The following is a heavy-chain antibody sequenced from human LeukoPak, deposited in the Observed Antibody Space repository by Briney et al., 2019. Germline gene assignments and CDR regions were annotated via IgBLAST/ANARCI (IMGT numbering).Heavy chain of an antibody. CDR2: ISSSGSTI. D-gene: IGHD2-2*01. CDR1: GFTFSDYY. CDR3: ASGGIVVVPAAMPNWFDP. V-gene: IGHV3-11*04. J-gene: IGHJ5*02. Sequence: GESLRLSCAASGFTFSDYYMSWIRQAPGKGLEWVSYISSSGSTIYYADSVKGRFTISRDNAKNSLYLQMNSLRAEDTAVYYCASGGIVVVPAAMPNWFDPWGQGTLVTVPS.